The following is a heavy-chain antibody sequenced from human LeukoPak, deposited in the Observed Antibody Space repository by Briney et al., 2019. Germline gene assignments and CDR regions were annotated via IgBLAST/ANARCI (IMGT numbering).Heavy chain of an antibody. CDR1: GGSFSGYY. V-gene: IGHV4-34*01. CDR3: AREVRASYGSGSHNY. CDR2: INHSGST. Sequence: SETLSLPCAVYGGSFSGYYWSWIRQPPGKGLEWIGEINHSGSTNYNPSLKSRVTISVDTSKNQFSLKLSSVTAADTAVYYCAREVRASYGSGSHNYWGQGTLVTVSS. D-gene: IGHD3-10*01. J-gene: IGHJ4*02.